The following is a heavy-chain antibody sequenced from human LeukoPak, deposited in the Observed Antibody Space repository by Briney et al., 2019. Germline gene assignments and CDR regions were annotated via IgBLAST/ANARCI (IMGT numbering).Heavy chain of an antibody. J-gene: IGHJ4*02. CDR2: IYYSGST. CDR3: ARGFGYSYGTPFFPDIY. D-gene: IGHD5-18*01. Sequence: SETLSLTCTVSGGSISSGGYYWRWIRQHPGKGLEWIAYIYYSGSTYYNPSLKSRVTISVDTSKNQFSLKLSSVTAADTAVYYCARGFGYSYGTPFFPDIYWGQGTLVTVSS. V-gene: IGHV4-31*03. CDR1: GGSISSGGYY.